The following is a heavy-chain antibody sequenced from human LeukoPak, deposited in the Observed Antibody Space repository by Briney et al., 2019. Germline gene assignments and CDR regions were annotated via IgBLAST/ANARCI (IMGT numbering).Heavy chain of an antibody. J-gene: IGHJ4*02. CDR3: AKDISGDYSDMRGIDY. V-gene: IGHV3-9*01. CDR2: ISSNSDNI. CDR1: GFNFDDYV. Sequence: GGSLRLSCAASGFNFDDYVMHWVRQAPGKGLEWVSGISSNSDNIAYADSVKGRFTISRDNAKNSLYLQMNSLRAEDTALYYCAKDISGDYSDMRGIDYWGQGTLVTVSS. D-gene: IGHD3-22*01.